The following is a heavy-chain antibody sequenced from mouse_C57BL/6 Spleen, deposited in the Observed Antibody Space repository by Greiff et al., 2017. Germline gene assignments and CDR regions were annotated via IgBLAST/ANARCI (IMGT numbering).Heavy chain of an antibody. CDR3: ARTFITTVGYFDV. CDR1: GFTFSSYT. J-gene: IGHJ1*03. CDR2: ISGGGGNT. Sequence: EVKLQESGGGLVKPGGSLKLSCAASGFTFSSYTMSWVRQTPEKRLEWVATISGGGGNTYYPDSVKGRFTISRDNAKNTLYLQMSSLRSEDTALYYCARTFITTVGYFDVWGTGTTVTVSS. V-gene: IGHV5-9*01. D-gene: IGHD1-1*01.